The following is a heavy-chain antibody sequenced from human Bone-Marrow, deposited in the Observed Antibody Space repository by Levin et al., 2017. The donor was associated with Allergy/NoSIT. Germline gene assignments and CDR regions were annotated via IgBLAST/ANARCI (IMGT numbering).Heavy chain of an antibody. Sequence: PGGSLRLSCAASGITISNAWMSWVRQAPGKGLEWVGRIKNKTDGGTTDYAAPVKGRFAISRDDSKNTLYLQMNSLKTEDTAVYYCTSCPYSNQNYWGQGTLVTVSS. CDR1: GITISNAW. CDR2: IKNKTDGGTT. CDR3: TSCPYSNQNY. V-gene: IGHV3-15*01. J-gene: IGHJ4*02. D-gene: IGHD4-11*01.